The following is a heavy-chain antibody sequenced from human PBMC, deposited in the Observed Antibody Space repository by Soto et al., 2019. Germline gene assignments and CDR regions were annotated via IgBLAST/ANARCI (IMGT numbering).Heavy chain of an antibody. CDR2: ISGSGGST. D-gene: IGHD2-21*02. J-gene: IGHJ4*02. CDR1: GFTFSSYA. CDR3: AKSQLAYCGGDCYSRVDY. V-gene: IGHV3-23*01. Sequence: GGSLRLSCAASGFTFSSYAMSWVRQAPGKGLEWVSAISGSGGSTYYADSVKGRFTISRDNSKNTLYLQMNSLRAEDTAVYYCAKSQLAYCGGDCYSRVDYWGQGTLVTVSS.